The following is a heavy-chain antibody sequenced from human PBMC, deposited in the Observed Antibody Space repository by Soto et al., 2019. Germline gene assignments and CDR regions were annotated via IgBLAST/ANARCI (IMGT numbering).Heavy chain of an antibody. CDR2: ISNTGGST. CDR3: AHPRGYGVFDAVDI. V-gene: IGHV3-23*01. D-gene: IGHD4-17*01. J-gene: IGHJ3*02. Sequence: EVQLLESGGGLVQPGGSLRLSCAASGFIFSTYAMNWVRQAPGKGLECVSAISNTGGSTFYAESVRGRFTISRDNSINTLYLQMISLRTEDTAVYYCAHPRGYGVFDAVDIWGQGTMVTVSS. CDR1: GFIFSTYA.